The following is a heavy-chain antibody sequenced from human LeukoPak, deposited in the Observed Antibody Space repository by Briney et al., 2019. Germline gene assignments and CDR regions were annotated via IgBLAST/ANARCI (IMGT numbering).Heavy chain of an antibody. CDR3: ARGSWGSGSYYFDY. V-gene: IGHV4-34*01. CDR1: GGSFSGYY. Sequence: SETLSLTCAVYGGSFSGYYWSWIRQPPGKGLEWIGEINHSGSTNYNPSLKSRVTISVDTSKNQFSLKLSSVTAADTAVYYCARGSWGSGSYYFDYWGQGTLVSVSS. D-gene: IGHD3-10*01. CDR2: INHSGST. J-gene: IGHJ4*02.